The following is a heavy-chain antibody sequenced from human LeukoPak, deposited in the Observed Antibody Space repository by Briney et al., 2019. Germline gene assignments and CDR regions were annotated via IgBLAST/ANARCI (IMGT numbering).Heavy chain of an antibody. Sequence: TSETLSLTCTVSGGSISSYYWSWIRQPPGKGLEWIGYIYYSGSTNNNPSLKSRVTISVDTSKNQFSLKLSSVNAADTAVYYCARARYSSGWLYFDYWGQGTLVTASS. J-gene: IGHJ4*02. V-gene: IGHV4-59*01. CDR2: IYYSGST. CDR1: GGSISSYY. CDR3: ARARYSSGWLYFDY. D-gene: IGHD6-19*01.